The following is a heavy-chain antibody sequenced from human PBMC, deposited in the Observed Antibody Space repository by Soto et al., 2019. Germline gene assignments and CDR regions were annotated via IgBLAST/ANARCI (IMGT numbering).Heavy chain of an antibody. CDR1: GFTFSSYG. CDR3: AKDRSYYDFSSSFDY. V-gene: IGHV3-30*18. D-gene: IGHD3-3*01. Sequence: PGGSLRLSCAASGFTFSSYGMHWVRQAPGKGLEWVAVISYDGSNKYYADSVKGRFTISRDNSKNTLYLQMNSLRAEDTAVYYCAKDRSYYDFSSSFDYWGQGPLVTVFS. CDR2: ISYDGSNK. J-gene: IGHJ4*02.